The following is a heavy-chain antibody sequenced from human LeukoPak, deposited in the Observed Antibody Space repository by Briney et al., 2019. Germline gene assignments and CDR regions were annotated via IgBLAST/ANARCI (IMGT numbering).Heavy chain of an antibody. D-gene: IGHD3-9*01. V-gene: IGHV4-34*01. J-gene: IGHJ4*02. CDR3: ARPGDILTGSHFDY. Sequence: ASETLSLTCAVYGGSFSGYYWSWIRQPPGKGLEWIGEINHSGSTNYNPSLKSRVTISVDTSKNQFSLKLGSVTAADTAVYYCARPGDILTGSHFDYWGQGTLVTVSS. CDR1: GGSFSGYY. CDR2: INHSGST.